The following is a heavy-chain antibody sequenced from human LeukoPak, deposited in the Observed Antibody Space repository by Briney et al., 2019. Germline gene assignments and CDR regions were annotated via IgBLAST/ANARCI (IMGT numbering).Heavy chain of an antibody. CDR2: ISSSSSYI. D-gene: IGHD2-15*01. CDR3: ARACSGGSCY. Sequence: GGSLRLSCAASGFTFSSYGMHWVRRAPGKGLEWVSSISSSSSYIYYADSVKGRFTISRDNAKNSLYLQMNSLRAEDTAVYYCARACSGGSCYWGQGTLVTVSS. J-gene: IGHJ4*02. CDR1: GFTFSSYG. V-gene: IGHV3-21*01.